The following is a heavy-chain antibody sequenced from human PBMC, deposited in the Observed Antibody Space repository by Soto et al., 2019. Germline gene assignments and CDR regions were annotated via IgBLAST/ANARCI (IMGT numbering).Heavy chain of an antibody. J-gene: IGHJ6*02. CDR3: ARNYCDSGGYYRYYYGTDV. D-gene: IGHD3-22*01. Sequence: ASVKVSCKASGGIFSSYLISWVRRAPGQGLEWMGGIIPIFGTANYAQKFQGRVTITANESTSTAYMELSSLRSEDTAVYYCARNYCDSGGYYRYYYGTDVWGPGTTDTVSS. CDR1: GGIFSSYL. CDR2: IIPIFGTA. V-gene: IGHV1-69*13.